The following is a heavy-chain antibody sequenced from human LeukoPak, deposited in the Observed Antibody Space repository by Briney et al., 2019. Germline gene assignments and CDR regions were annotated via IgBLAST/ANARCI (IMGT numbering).Heavy chain of an antibody. Sequence: GGFLRLSCAVSGFIVSDDYMSWVRQAPGKGLEWVSVIYSGGATYHSDSVKGRFTVSRDNSRNTVYLQMNNLRAEDTAVYFCARGRTDFGGGLFDYRGQGTLVTVSA. J-gene: IGHJ4*02. V-gene: IGHV3-53*01. CDR3: ARGRTDFGGGLFDY. CDR1: GFIVSDDY. CDR2: IYSGGAT. D-gene: IGHD3-16*01.